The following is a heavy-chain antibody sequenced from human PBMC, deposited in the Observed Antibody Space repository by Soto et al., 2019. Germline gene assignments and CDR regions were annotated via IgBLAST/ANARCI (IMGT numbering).Heavy chain of an antibody. D-gene: IGHD5-12*01. CDR2: IVVGSGNT. CDR1: GFTFTSSA. CDR3: AAAANAPNNYDSLSDV. J-gene: IGHJ6*02. Sequence: SVKVSCKASGFTFTSSAVQWVRQARGQRLEWIGWIVVGSGNTNYAQKFQERVTITRDMSTSTAYMELSSLRSEDTAVYYCAAAANAPNNYDSLSDVWGQGTTVTVSS. V-gene: IGHV1-58*01.